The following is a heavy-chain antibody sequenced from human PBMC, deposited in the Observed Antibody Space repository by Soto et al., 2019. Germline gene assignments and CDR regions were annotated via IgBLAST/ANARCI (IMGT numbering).Heavy chain of an antibody. CDR1: GGTFSSYA. CDR2: IIPIFGTA. V-gene: IGHV1-69*12. D-gene: IGHD6-13*01. J-gene: IGHJ3*02. CDR3: ARWNPGIAPTPSTFDI. Sequence: QVQLVQSGAEVKKPGSSVKVSCKASGGTFSSYAISWVRQAPGQGLEWMGGIIPIFGTANYAQKFQGRVTITADESTSTAYMELSSLRSEDTAVYYCARWNPGIAPTPSTFDIWGQGTMVTVSS.